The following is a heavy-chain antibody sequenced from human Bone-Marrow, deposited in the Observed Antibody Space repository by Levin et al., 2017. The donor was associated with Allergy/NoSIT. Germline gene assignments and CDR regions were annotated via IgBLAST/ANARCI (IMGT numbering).Heavy chain of an antibody. D-gene: IGHD5-12*01. CDR2: SNAGNGKT. J-gene: IGHJ6*03. CDR3: ARGYYYVDV. Sequence: GESLKISCKASGYMFTTYALHWVRQAPGQSLEWMGWSNAGNGKTTYSKKFEGRVTITRDTVASTAYMDLNNLTSEDTAVYFCARGYYYVDVWGTGTPVIVSS. V-gene: IGHV1-3*01. CDR1: GYMFTTYA.